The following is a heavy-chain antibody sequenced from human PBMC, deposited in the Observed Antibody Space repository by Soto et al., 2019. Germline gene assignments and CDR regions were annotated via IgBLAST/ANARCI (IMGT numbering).Heavy chain of an antibody. CDR2: SGGGT. CDR1: GFTVSNSY. J-gene: IGHJ5*02. CDR3: ARSPTSTNYADYFDP. D-gene: IGHD4-17*01. Sequence: EVQLVESGGGLVQPGGSLRLSCSASGFTVSNSYMSWVRQAPGKGLEYVSVSGGGTYYADSVKGRFTISRDNSKSTLYLQMNSLGAEDTAVYYCARSPTSTNYADYFDPCGQGTLVTVSS. V-gene: IGHV3-66*01.